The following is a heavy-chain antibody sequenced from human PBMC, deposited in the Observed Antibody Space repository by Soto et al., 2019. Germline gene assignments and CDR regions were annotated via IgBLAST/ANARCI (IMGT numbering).Heavy chain of an antibody. D-gene: IGHD3-22*01. V-gene: IGHV3-64D*06. Sequence: GGSLILSCSASGFTFSSYAMHWVRQAPGKGLEYVSAISSNGGSTYYADSVKGRFTISRDNSKNTLYLQMSSLRAEDTAVYYCVKSTYYYDSSGYYYVGYFDYWGQGTLVTVSS. CDR3: VKSTYYYDSSGYYYVGYFDY. CDR2: ISSNGGST. CDR1: GFTFSSYA. J-gene: IGHJ4*02.